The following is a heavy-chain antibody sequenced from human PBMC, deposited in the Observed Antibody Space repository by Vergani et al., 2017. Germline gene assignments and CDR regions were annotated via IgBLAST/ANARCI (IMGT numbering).Heavy chain of an antibody. CDR1: GFTFSSYA. J-gene: IGHJ6*02. V-gene: IGHV3-23*04. CDR2: ISGSGGST. Sequence: VQLVESGGGVVQPGGSLRLSCAASGFTFSSYAMSWVRQAPGKGLEWVSAISGSGGSTYYADSVKGRFTISRDNSKNTLYLQMNSLRAEDTAVYYCAKDLLWWPDSGYYYYGMDVWGQGTTVTVSS. CDR3: AKDLLWWPDSGYYYYGMDV. D-gene: IGHD2-21*01.